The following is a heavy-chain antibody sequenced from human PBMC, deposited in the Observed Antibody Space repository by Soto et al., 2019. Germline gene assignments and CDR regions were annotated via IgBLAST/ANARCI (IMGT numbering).Heavy chain of an antibody. J-gene: IGHJ4*02. V-gene: IGHV1-69*06. CDR1: GGTFSSYS. D-gene: IGHD3-22*01. CDR2: IIPIFGTA. Sequence: SVKVSCKASGGTFSSYSISWVRQAPGQGLEWMGGIIPIFGTANYAQKFQGRVTITADKSTSTAYMELSSLRSEDTAVYYCARGDYYDSSGYYYSAGKNDYWGQGTLVTVSS. CDR3: ARGDYYDSSGYYYSAGKNDY.